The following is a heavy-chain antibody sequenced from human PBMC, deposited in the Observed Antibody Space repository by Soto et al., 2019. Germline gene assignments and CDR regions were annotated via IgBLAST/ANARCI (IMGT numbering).Heavy chain of an antibody. D-gene: IGHD5-18*01. CDR1: GFTFSSYG. CDR2: ISYDGSNK. Sequence: QVQLVESGGGVVQPGRSLRLSCAASGFTFSSYGMHWVRQAPGKGLEWVAVISYDGSNKYYADSVKGRFTISRDNSKNTLYLQMNSLRAEDTAVYYCAKDPSATATYYFDYWGQGTLVTVSS. V-gene: IGHV3-30*18. CDR3: AKDPSATATYYFDY. J-gene: IGHJ4*02.